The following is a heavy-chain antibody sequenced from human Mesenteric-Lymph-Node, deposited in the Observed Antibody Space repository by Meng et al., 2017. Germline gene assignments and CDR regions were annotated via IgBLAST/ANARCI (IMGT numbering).Heavy chain of an antibody. CDR1: GYSISSGYY. Sequence: GSLRLSCTVSGYSISSGYYWGWIRQPPGKGLEWIGSIYHSGSTYYNPSLKSRVTISVDTSKNQFSLKLSSVTAADTAVYYCARYCSGGSCGYYYYGMDVWGQGTTVTVSS. V-gene: IGHV4-38-2*02. CDR3: ARYCSGGSCGYYYYGMDV. J-gene: IGHJ6*02. D-gene: IGHD2-15*01. CDR2: IYHSGST.